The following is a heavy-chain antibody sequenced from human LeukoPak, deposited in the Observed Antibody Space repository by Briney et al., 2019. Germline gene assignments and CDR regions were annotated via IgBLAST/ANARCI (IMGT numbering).Heavy chain of an antibody. CDR1: GFTFSSYA. J-gene: IGHJ3*02. D-gene: IGHD3-22*01. Sequence: GGSLRLSCAASGFTFSSYAMSWVRQAPGKGLEWVSAISGSGGSTYYADSVKGRFTISRDNSKNTLYLQMNSLRAEDTAVYYCAKDEIYDSSGPPGAFDIWGQGTMVTVSS. CDR2: ISGSGGST. CDR3: AKDEIYDSSGPPGAFDI. V-gene: IGHV3-23*01.